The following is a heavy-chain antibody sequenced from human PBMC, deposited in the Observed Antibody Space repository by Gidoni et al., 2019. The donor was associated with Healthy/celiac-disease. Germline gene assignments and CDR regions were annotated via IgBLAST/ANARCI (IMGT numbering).Heavy chain of an antibody. J-gene: IGHJ6*02. CDR2: ISSSSSTI. D-gene: IGHD3-10*01. Sequence: EVQLVESGGGLVQPGGSLRLSCAASGFTFSSYSMNWVRQAPGKGLEWVSYISSSSSTIYYADSVKGRFTISRDNAKNSLYLQMNSLRDEDTAVYYCATIQERITMVRGVIAEWYYYGMDVWGQGTTVTVSS. CDR1: GFTFSSYS. V-gene: IGHV3-48*02. CDR3: ATIQERITMVRGVIAEWYYYGMDV.